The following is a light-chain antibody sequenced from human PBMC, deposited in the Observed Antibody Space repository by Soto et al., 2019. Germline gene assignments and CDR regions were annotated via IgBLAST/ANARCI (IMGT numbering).Light chain of an antibody. Sequence: EIVLTQSPGIVSLSPGDRAILSCRASQSVNAAYLAWYQQRPGQAPRLLIYGASNRSRGIPDRFGGSGSGTVFTLTIGRLEPEDFAVYYCQQYHFSPETFGQVTKVEIK. J-gene: IGKJ1*01. CDR2: GAS. CDR3: QQYHFSPET. CDR1: QSVNAAY. V-gene: IGKV3-20*01.